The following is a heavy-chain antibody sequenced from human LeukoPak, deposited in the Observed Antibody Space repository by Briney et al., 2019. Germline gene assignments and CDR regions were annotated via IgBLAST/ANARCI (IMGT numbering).Heavy chain of an antibody. CDR2: IKQDVNEK. V-gene: IGHV3-7*01. Sequence: GGSLRLSCAASGFTFSNHWMTWVRQAPGKGLEWVASIKQDVNEKYYVDSVKGRFTISRDNAKNSLYLQLNILRVEDTAVYYCARDPGYYDFWSGLRGNYWGQGTLVTVSS. CDR3: ARDPGYYDFWSGLRGNY. CDR1: GFTFSNHW. D-gene: IGHD3-3*01. J-gene: IGHJ4*02.